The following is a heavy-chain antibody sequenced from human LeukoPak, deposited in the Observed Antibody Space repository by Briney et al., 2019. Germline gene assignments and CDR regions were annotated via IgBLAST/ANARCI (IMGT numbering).Heavy chain of an antibody. CDR3: ARAYYYDSSGYYPFDY. CDR2: IYYSGST. CDR1: GGSISSSSYY. D-gene: IGHD3-22*01. V-gene: IGHV4-39*07. J-gene: IGHJ4*02. Sequence: SETLSLTCTVSGGSISSSSYYWGWIRQPPGKGLEWIGSIYYSGSTYYNPSLKSRVTISVDTSKNQFSLKLSSVTAADTAVCYCARAYYYDSSGYYPFDYWGQGTLVTVSS.